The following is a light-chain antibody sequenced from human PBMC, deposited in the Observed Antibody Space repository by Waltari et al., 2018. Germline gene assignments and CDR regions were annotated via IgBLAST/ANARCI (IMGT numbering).Light chain of an antibody. Sequence: IVMTQSPATLSVSPGERVTLSCRASQSVSGNLSGYQQKPGQAPRLLMYGASTRAAGVPTRVSGSGYETEFTVTISSLQSEDFAVYYCQQYNDWPQTFGQGTKLETK. CDR1: QSVSGN. CDR2: GAS. J-gene: IGKJ2*01. CDR3: QQYNDWPQT. V-gene: IGKV3-15*01.